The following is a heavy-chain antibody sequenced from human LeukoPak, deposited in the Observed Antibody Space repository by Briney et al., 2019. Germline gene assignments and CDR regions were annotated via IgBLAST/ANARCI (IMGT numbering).Heavy chain of an antibody. CDR2: TRYDGSNK. Sequence: PGGSLRLSCAASGFTFGNFGIHWVRQTPGKGLEWVAFTRYDGSNKYYADSVKGRFTIFRDNSKNTLYLQMNSLRAEDTAVYFCAKDLGTHSSSFYFDYWGQGTLVTVSS. V-gene: IGHV3-30*02. J-gene: IGHJ4*02. CDR3: AKDLGTHSSSFYFDY. CDR1: GFTFGNFG. D-gene: IGHD6-6*01.